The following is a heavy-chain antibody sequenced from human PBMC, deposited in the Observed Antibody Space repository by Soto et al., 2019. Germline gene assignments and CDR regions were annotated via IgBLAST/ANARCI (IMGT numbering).Heavy chain of an antibody. CDR1: ALALSQCC. D-gene: IGHD1-1*01. CDR3: ARRSLAGTIDY. Sequence: TASALALSQCCMIGCRQAPGKGLAWLSYISTTNIIYNADSVKGRFTISRDNAKNSLYLQMNSLRDEDTAVYYCARRSLAGTIDYWGQGT. J-gene: IGHJ4*02. CDR2: ISTTNII. V-gene: IGHV3-48*02.